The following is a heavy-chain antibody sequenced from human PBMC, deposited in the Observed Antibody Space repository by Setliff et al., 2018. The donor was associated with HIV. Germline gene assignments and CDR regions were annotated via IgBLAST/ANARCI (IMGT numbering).Heavy chain of an antibody. J-gene: IGHJ6*03. CDR2: IYYSGST. CDR3: SRQQLDGFRYKYYYMDV. CDR1: GGSISSGAYY. V-gene: IGHV4-31*03. D-gene: IGHD6-13*01. Sequence: SETLSLTCTVSGGSISSGAYYWSWIRQHPGKGLEWIGYIYYSGSTYYNPSLKSRITISVDTSNNQFSLKLRSVTAADTAVYYCSRQQLDGFRYKYYYMDVWGKGTTVTVSS.